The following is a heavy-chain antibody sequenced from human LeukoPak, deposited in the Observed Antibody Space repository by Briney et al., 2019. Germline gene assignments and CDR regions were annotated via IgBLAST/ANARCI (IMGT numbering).Heavy chain of an antibody. Sequence: GGSLRLSCAASGFTFSSYAVNWVRQAPGKGLEWVSVIYSGGSTYYADSVKGRFTISRDNSKNTLYLQMNSLRAEDTAVYYCASGEWGMDVWGQGTTVTVSS. CDR1: GFTFSSYA. CDR3: ASGEWGMDV. V-gene: IGHV3-53*01. J-gene: IGHJ6*02. CDR2: IYSGGST. D-gene: IGHD3-10*01.